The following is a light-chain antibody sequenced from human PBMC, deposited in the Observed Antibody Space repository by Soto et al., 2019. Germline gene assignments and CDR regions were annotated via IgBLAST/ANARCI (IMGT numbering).Light chain of an antibody. J-gene: IGLJ2*01. CDR2: RNN. CDR3: ASWDDRLSRLV. Sequence: QSVLTQPPSASGTPGQRVTISCSGSSSNIGSNYVYWYQQLPGTAPKLLIYRNNQRPSGVPDRFSGSKSGTSASLAISGLRAEDEADYYCASWDDRLSRLVFGGGTKLTVL. CDR1: SSNIGSNY. V-gene: IGLV1-47*01.